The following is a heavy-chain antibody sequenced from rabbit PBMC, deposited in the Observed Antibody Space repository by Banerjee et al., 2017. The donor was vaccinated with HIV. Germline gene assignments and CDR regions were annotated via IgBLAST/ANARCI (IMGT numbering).Heavy chain of an antibody. Sequence: QEQLEESGGDLVKPEGSLTLTCTASGFSFSNKYVMCWVRQAPGKGLEWIACIYTTSSGDTYYASWAKGRFTISNASSTTMTLQVTSLTAADTATYFCARDNDGYRGYDFDLWGQGTLVTVS. J-gene: IGHJ4*01. CDR2: IYTTSSGDT. D-gene: IGHD6-1*01. V-gene: IGHV1S45*01. CDR1: GFSFSNKYV. CDR3: ARDNDGYRGYDFDL.